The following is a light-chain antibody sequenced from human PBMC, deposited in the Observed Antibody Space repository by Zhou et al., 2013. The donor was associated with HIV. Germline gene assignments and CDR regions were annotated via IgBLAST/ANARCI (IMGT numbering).Light chain of an antibody. CDR2: KTS. Sequence: DIQMTQSPSTLSASVGDRVTITCRASQSISSWLAWYQQKLGKAPKLLIYKTSSLDKGVPSRFSGSGSGTDFTLTISSLQPEDFATYYCQQSYSTSITFGQGTRLEIK. CDR3: QQSYSTSIT. V-gene: IGKV1-5*03. CDR1: QSISSW. J-gene: IGKJ5*01.